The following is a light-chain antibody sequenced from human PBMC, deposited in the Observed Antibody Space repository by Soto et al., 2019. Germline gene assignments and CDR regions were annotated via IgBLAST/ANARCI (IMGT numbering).Light chain of an antibody. CDR3: QQSFVTPT. CDR1: QRINIY. Sequence: DIQMPQSPSSLSTSIGDRVTITCRASQRINIYLNWYRQKPGKAPELLIYSASNLQSGVPSRFSVSGSGTDFAITISGLQSEDFATYYCQQSFVTPTFGQGTRLDIK. V-gene: IGKV1-39*01. J-gene: IGKJ5*01. CDR2: SAS.